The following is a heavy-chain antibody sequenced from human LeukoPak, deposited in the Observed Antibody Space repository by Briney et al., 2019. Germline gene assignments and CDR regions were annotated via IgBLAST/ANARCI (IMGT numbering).Heavy chain of an antibody. CDR3: ARALYYYDKSGFDY. V-gene: IGHV3-7*01. Sequence: PGGSLRLSCLASGFTFSKYCMTWVRQAPGKGLEWVANIKQDGSEKYYVDSVKGRFTISRDNAENSLYLQMNSLRAEDTAVYYCARALYYYDKSGFDYWGQGSLVTVSS. J-gene: IGHJ4*02. CDR1: GFTFSKYC. CDR2: IKQDGSEK. D-gene: IGHD3-22*01.